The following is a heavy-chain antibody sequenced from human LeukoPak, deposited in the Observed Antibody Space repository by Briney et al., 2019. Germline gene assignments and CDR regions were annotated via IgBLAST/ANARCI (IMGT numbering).Heavy chain of an antibody. CDR2: INHSGST. CDR3: ARHGGTMVRGSFDY. V-gene: IGHV4-34*01. Sequence: SETLSLTCAVYGGSFSGYYWSWIRQPPGKGLEWIVEINHSGSTNYNPSLKSRVTISVDTSKNQFSLKLSSVPAADTAVYYCARHGGTMVRGSFDYWGQGTLVTVYS. J-gene: IGHJ4*02. D-gene: IGHD3-10*01. CDR1: GGSFSGYY.